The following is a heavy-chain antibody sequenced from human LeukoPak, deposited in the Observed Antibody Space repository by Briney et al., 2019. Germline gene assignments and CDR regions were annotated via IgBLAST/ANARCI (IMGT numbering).Heavy chain of an antibody. V-gene: IGHV3-23*01. CDR1: GFTFSSYA. J-gene: IGHJ5*02. Sequence: PGGSLRLSCAASGFTFSSYAMSWVRRAPGKGLKWVSGISGSGSRTYYADSVKGRFTISRDNSKNTLYLQMNRLRAEDTAVYYCAKDPWSKEVANTNGWFDPWGQGTLVTVSS. D-gene: IGHD2-8*01. CDR2: ISGSGSRT. CDR3: AKDPWSKEVANTNGWFDP.